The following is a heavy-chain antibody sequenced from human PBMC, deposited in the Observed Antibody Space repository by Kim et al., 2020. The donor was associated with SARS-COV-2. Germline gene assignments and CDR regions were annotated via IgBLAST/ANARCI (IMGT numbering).Heavy chain of an antibody. Sequence: GGSLRLSCAASGFTFSSYWMSWVRQAPGKGLEWVANIKQDGSEKYYVDSVKGRFTISRDNAKNSLYLQMNSLRAEDTAVYYCARVIGSSWYSYFDYWGQGTLVTVSS. V-gene: IGHV3-7*01. CDR1: GFTFSSYW. CDR2: IKQDGSEK. J-gene: IGHJ4*02. D-gene: IGHD6-13*01. CDR3: ARVIGSSWYSYFDY.